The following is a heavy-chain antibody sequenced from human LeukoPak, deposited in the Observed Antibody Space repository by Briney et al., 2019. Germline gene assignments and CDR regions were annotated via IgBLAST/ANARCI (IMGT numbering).Heavy chain of an antibody. D-gene: IGHD3-22*01. J-gene: IGHJ4*02. V-gene: IGHV4-31*03. CDR2: IYYSGST. Sequence: PSQTLSLTCTVSGGSISSGAYYWSWIRQHPGKGLEWIGSIYYSGSTYYNPSLKSRVTISIDTSKNQFSLKLSPVTAADTAVYYCARVTSGYIGPLDYWGQGTLVTVSS. CDR1: GGSISSGAYY. CDR3: ARVTSGYIGPLDY.